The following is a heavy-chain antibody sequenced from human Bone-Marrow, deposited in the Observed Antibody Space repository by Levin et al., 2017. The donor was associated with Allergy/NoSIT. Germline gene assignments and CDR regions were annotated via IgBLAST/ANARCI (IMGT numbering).Heavy chain of an antibody. CDR3: ARGFSRYYDVLTGQTYYYDYGMDV. CDR2: IFGSGST. D-gene: IGHD3-9*01. Sequence: SETLSLTCAVSGGSISDTGYSWSWVRQPPGKGLEWIGYIFGSGSTYFNPSLKSRVTISADTSKNHFSLRLYSVTAADTAVYYCARGFSRYYDVLTGQTYYYDYGMDVWGQGTTVTVSS. CDR1: GGSISDTGYS. V-gene: IGHV4-30-2*01. J-gene: IGHJ6*02.